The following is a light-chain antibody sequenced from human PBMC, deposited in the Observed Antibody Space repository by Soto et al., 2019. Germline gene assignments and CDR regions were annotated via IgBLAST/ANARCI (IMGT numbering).Light chain of an antibody. V-gene: IGKV1-33*01. CDR1: QDISNS. CDR3: QHCDSLPLT. Sequence: IQMTRSPSCLPASVGDGVTVSWRASQDISNSLNWYQQKPGKARKLLIYDASNLETGVPSRFSGSGSGTDFTFTISSLQTEDIATYYCQHCDSLPLTFGQGTRLDIK. CDR2: DAS. J-gene: IGKJ5*01.